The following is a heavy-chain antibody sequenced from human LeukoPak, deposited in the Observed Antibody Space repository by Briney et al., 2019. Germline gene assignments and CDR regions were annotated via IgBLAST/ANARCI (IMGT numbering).Heavy chain of an antibody. CDR2: ISSSGSTI. D-gene: IGHD1-26*01. J-gene: IGHJ3*02. CDR3: ARVVEWELLGAFDI. Sequence: GGSLRLSCAASGFTFSDYYMSWIRQAPGKGLEWVSYISSSGSTIYYADSVKGRFTISGDNAKNSLYLQMNSLRAEDTAVYYCARVVEWELLGAFDIWGQGTMVTVSP. V-gene: IGHV3-11*01. CDR1: GFTFSDYY.